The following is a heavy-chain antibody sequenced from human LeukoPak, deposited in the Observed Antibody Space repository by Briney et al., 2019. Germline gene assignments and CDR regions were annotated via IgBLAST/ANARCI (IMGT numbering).Heavy chain of an antibody. Sequence: PGGSLRLSCAASGFTFSSYAMSWVRQAPGKGLEWVSAISGSGGSTYYADSVKGRFTISRDNSKNTLYLQMNSLRAEDTAVYYCAKDGHYDFWSRTYFDYWGQGTLVTVSS. D-gene: IGHD3-3*01. J-gene: IGHJ4*02. CDR2: ISGSGGST. CDR1: GFTFSSYA. CDR3: AKDGHYDFWSRTYFDY. V-gene: IGHV3-23*01.